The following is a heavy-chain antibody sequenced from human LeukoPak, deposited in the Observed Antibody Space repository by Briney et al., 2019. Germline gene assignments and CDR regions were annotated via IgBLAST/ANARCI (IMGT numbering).Heavy chain of an antibody. CDR2: IYTSGST. CDR1: GGSISSYY. J-gene: IGHJ5*02. CDR3: AGAKLYYYGSGSYYHGYNWFDP. Sequence: SETLSPTCTVSGGSISSYYWSWIRQPAGKGLEWIGRIYTSGSTNYNPSLKSRVTMSVDTSKNQFSLKLSSVTAADTAVYYCAGAKLYYYGSGSYYHGYNWFDPWGQGTLVTVSS. V-gene: IGHV4-4*07. D-gene: IGHD3-10*01.